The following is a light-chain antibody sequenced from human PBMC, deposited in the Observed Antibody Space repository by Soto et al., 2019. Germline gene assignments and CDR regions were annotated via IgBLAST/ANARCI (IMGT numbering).Light chain of an antibody. J-gene: IGLJ3*02. V-gene: IGLV1-40*01. CDR3: QSYDSSLSGSV. Sequence: QSVLTQPPSASGAPGQRVTISCTGSSSNIGAGYDVHWYQQLPATAPKLLIYGNSNRPSGVPDRFSGSKSGTSASLAITGLQAEDEADYYCQSYDSSLSGSVFGGGTKLTVL. CDR2: GNS. CDR1: SSNIGAGYD.